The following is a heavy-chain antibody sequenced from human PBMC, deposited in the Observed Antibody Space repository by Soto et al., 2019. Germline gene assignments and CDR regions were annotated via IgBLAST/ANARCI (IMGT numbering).Heavy chain of an antibody. CDR2: IYYSGST. V-gene: IGHV4-59*08. Sequence: PSETLSLTCTVSGGSIISYYWSWIRQPPGKGLEWIGYIYYSGSTNYNPSLKSRVTISVDTSKNQFSLKLSSVTAADTAVYYCAKHISIFGEYNWFDPWGQGTLVTVSS. CDR1: GGSIISYY. J-gene: IGHJ5*02. CDR3: AKHISIFGEYNWFDP. D-gene: IGHD3-3*01.